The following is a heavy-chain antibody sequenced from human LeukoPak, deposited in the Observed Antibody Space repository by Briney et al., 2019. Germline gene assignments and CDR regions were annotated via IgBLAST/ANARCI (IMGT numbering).Heavy chain of an antibody. CDR3: TRYSGYYAFDY. Sequence: GGSLKLSCAASGFTFSGSAMHWVRQASGKGLEWVGRIRSKANSYATANAASVKGRFTISRDDSKNTAYLQMNSLKTEDTAVYYCTRYSGYYAFDYWGQGTLVTVSS. J-gene: IGHJ4*02. D-gene: IGHD3-22*01. CDR2: IRSKANSYAT. CDR1: GFTFSGSA. V-gene: IGHV3-73*01.